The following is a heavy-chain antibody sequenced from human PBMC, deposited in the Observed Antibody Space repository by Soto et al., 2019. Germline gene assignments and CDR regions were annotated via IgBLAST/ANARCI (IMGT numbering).Heavy chain of an antibody. CDR3: ARDDNSGYYYYGMDV. CDR1: GGFISNYY. CDR2: IYSSGST. D-gene: IGHD3-22*01. Sequence: SETLSLTCTVSGGFISNYYWSWIRQPPGKGLEWIGYIYSSGSTIYNPSLKSRVTISVDTSKNQFSLNLSSVTAADTAVYYCARDDNSGYYYYGMDVWGQGTTVT. V-gene: IGHV4-59*01. J-gene: IGHJ6*02.